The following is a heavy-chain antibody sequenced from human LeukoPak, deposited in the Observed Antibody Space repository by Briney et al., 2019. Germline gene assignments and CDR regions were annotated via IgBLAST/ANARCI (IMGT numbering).Heavy chain of an antibody. CDR1: GFTFSSYG. Sequence: PGGSLRLSCAVSGFTFSSYGMHWVRQAPGNGMGWVAFIRFDGSNKSYADSVKGGFTISRDNSKTTLYLQMNSLRAEDTAVYYCAKRPDVLRYLDWLLYTLNFDYWGQGTLVTVSS. CDR2: IRFDGSNK. CDR3: AKRPDVLRYLDWLLYTLNFDY. D-gene: IGHD3-9*01. V-gene: IGHV3-30*02. J-gene: IGHJ4*02.